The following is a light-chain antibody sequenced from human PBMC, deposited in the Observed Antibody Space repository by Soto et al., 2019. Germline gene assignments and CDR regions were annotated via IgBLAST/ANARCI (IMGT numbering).Light chain of an antibody. CDR1: QSVSSSY. CDR3: QQRSNWPLT. J-gene: IGKJ5*01. V-gene: IGKV3-11*01. Sequence: EVVLTQSPGTLSLSPGERATLSCRASQSVSSSYLAWYHQKPGQAPRVLIYSASYRATGIPDRFSGSGSGTDFTLTISSLEPEDFAVYYCQQRSNWPLTFGQGTRLEIK. CDR2: SAS.